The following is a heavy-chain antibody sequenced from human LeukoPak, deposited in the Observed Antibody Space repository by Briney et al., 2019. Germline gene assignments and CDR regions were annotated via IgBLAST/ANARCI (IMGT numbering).Heavy chain of an antibody. J-gene: IGHJ4*02. V-gene: IGHV4-59*12. Sequence: PSETLSLTCTVSGGSISSYYWSWIRQPPGKGLEWIGYIYYSGSTNYNPSLKSRVTISVDTSKNQFSLKLSSVTAADTAVYYCARVRRGSYGEVDYWGQGTLVTVSS. CDR2: IYYSGST. CDR3: ARVRRGSYGEVDY. CDR1: GGSISSYY. D-gene: IGHD1-26*01.